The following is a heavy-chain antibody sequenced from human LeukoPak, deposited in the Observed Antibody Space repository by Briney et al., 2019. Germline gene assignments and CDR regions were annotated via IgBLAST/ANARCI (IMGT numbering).Heavy chain of an antibody. CDR3: ATPPYYYDSSGYSATPFDY. V-gene: IGHV4-39*01. Sequence: SETLSLTCTVSGGSISSSSYYWGWIRQPPGKGLEWIGSIYYSGSTYYNPSLKSRVTISVDTSKNQFSLKLSSVTAADTAVYYCATPPYYYDSSGYSATPFDYWGQGTLVTVSS. D-gene: IGHD3-22*01. J-gene: IGHJ4*02. CDR1: GGSISSSSYY. CDR2: IYYSGST.